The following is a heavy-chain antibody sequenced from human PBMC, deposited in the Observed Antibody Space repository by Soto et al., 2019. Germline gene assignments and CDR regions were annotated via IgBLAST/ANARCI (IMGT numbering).Heavy chain of an antibody. D-gene: IGHD3-10*01. Sequence: GGPLRLSCAASGFTFRHYYMSWIRQAPGKGMEWVSYISSSGSTIYYADSVKGRFTISRDNAKNSLYLQMNSLRAEDTAVYYCPRDGYYGSGVLYSYGRLPNDYWGQGTLITVS. CDR2: ISSSGSTI. J-gene: IGHJ4*02. V-gene: IGHV3-11*01. CDR1: GFTFRHYY. CDR3: PRDGYYGSGVLYSYGRLPNDY.